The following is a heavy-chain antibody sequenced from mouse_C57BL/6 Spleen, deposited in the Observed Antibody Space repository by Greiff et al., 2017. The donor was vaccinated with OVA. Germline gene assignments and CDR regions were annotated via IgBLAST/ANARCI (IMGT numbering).Heavy chain of an antibody. Sequence: QVQLKQSGAELVRPGASVTLSCKASGYTFTDYEMHWVKQTPVHGLEWIGAIDPETGGTAYNQKFKGKAILTADKSSSTAYMELRSLTSEDSAVYYCTRMGLFGYDERFAYWGQGTLVTVSA. D-gene: IGHD2-2*01. CDR2: IDPETGGT. CDR3: TRMGLFGYDERFAY. CDR1: GYTFTDYE. V-gene: IGHV1-15*01. J-gene: IGHJ3*01.